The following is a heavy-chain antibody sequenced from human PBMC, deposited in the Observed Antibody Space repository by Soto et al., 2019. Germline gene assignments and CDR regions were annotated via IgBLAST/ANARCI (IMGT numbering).Heavy chain of an antibody. CDR3: ARDHPNYYDSSGFDY. CDR1: GFTFSSYA. J-gene: IGHJ4*02. CDR2: ISSDGSNK. V-gene: IGHV3-30-3*01. Sequence: GGSLRLSCAASGFTFSSYAMHWVRQAPGKGLEWVAFISSDGSNKYYADSVKGRFTISRDNSKNTLFLQMNSLRTEDTAVYYCARDHPNYYDSSGFDYWGQGTLVTVSS. D-gene: IGHD3-22*01.